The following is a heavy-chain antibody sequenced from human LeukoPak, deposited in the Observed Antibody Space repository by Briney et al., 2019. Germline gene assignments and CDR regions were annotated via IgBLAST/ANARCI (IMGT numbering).Heavy chain of an antibody. V-gene: IGHV5-51*01. J-gene: IGHJ4*02. Sequence: GESLKISCKGSGYSFTSYWIAWVRQMPGKGLEWMGIIYPGDSDTRYSPSFQGQVTISADKAISTAYLQWSSLKASDAAMYYCATPGHYSDWYYFDFWGQGTLVTVSS. CDR3: ATPGHYSDWYYFDF. CDR2: IYPGDSDT. D-gene: IGHD6-19*01. CDR1: GYSFTSYW.